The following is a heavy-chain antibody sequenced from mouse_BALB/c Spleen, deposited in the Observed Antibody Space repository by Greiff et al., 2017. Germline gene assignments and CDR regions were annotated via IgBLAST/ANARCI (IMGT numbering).Heavy chain of an antibody. CDR3: ARSGGNYEFAY. D-gene: IGHD2-1*01. V-gene: IGHV5-15*02. J-gene: IGHJ3*01. CDR2: ISNLAYSI. Sequence: EVMLVESGGGLVQPGGSRKLSCAASGFTFSDYGMAWVRQAPGKGPEWVAFISNLAYSIYYADTVTGRFTISRENAKNTLYLEMSSLRSEDTAMYYCARSGGNYEFAYWGQGTLVTVSA. CDR1: GFTFSDYG.